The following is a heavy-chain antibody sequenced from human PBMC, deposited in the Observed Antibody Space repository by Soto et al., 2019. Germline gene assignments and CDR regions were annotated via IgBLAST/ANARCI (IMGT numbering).Heavy chain of an antibody. V-gene: IGHV3-30*18. Sequence: PGGSLRLSCSASGFTFSSYGMHWVRQAPGKGLEWVAVISYDGSNKYYADSVKGRFTISRDNSKNTLYLQMNSLRAEDTAVYYCAKVEMVYARRSYYGMDVWGQGTTVTVSS. CDR2: ISYDGSNK. CDR1: GFTFSSYG. D-gene: IGHD2-8*01. J-gene: IGHJ6*02. CDR3: AKVEMVYARRSYYGMDV.